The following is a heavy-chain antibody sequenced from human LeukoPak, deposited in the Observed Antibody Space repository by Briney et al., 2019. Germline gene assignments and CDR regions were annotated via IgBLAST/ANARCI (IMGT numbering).Heavy chain of an antibody. V-gene: IGHV3-33*01. CDR1: GFTFSSYG. J-gene: IGHJ4*02. CDR3: ARAEEYYDFWSGYWLDY. D-gene: IGHD3-3*01. CDR2: IWYDGSNE. Sequence: GGSLRLSCAASGFTFSSYGMHWVRQAPGKGLEWVAVIWYDGSNEYYADSVKGRFTISRDNSKNTLYLQMNSLRAEDTAVYYCARAEEYYDFWSGYWLDYWGQGTLVTVSS.